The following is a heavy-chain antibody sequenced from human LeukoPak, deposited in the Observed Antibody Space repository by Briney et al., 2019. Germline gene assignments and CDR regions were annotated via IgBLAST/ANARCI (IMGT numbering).Heavy chain of an antibody. Sequence: SETLSLTCSVSGDSLSSDYWSWIRQPPGKGLEWIGYIYRIGNTDYNTSLKSRVTISLDTSKNQLSLNLTSVTAADTAVYYCAGRGQRYFRDWGQGTLVTVSS. CDR1: GDSLSSDY. CDR2: IYRIGNT. CDR3: AGRGQRYFRD. D-gene: IGHD3-9*01. V-gene: IGHV4-4*08. J-gene: IGHJ1*01.